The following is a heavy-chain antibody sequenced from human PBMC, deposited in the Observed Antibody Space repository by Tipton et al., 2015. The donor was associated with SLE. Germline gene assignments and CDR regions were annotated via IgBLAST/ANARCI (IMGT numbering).Heavy chain of an antibody. CDR3: ARGGGSPSY. V-gene: IGHV4-39*07. Sequence: LSLTCTVSGGSISSSSYYWGWIRQPPGKGLEWIGSIYHSGSTNYNPSLKSRVTISVDMSKNQFSLKLTSVTAADTAVYYCARGGGSPSYWGQGTLVTVSS. D-gene: IGHD2-15*01. CDR2: IYHSGST. CDR1: GGSISSSSYY. J-gene: IGHJ4*02.